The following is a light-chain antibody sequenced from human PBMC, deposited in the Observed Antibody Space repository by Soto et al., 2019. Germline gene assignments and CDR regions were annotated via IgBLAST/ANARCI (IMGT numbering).Light chain of an antibody. CDR3: QQYGHSPYT. Sequence: EVVLRQSPGTLALSPGEGATLSGRASQRVGSNYLAGLQQKHGRAARLLVYGASSRATAIPDRFSGSGSGTDFTHTISRLEPEDSVVYYCQQYGHSPYTVGQGTKVDSK. J-gene: IGKJ2*01. V-gene: IGKV3-20*01. CDR1: QRVGSNY. CDR2: GAS.